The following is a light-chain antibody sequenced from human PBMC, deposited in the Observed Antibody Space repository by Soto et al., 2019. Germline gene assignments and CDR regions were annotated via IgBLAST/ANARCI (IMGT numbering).Light chain of an antibody. CDR2: KAS. CDR3: QQYNDSFPYT. V-gene: IGKV1-5*03. J-gene: IGKJ2*01. CDR1: QSISTW. Sequence: DIQMTQSPSTLSASVGDRVTITCRASQSISTWLAWYQQKPGPAPKLLIYKASTLASGVPSRFSGSRSGTEFTLTVSSLQPDDFATYYCQQYNDSFPYTFGQGTKLEIK.